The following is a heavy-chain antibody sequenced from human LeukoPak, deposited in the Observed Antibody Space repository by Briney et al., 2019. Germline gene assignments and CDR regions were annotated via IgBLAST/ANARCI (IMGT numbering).Heavy chain of an antibody. CDR1: GFTVSSNY. Sequence: SGGSLRLSCATSGFTVSSNYMSWVRQAPGKGLEWVSVIYSGGSTYYADSVKGRFTISRDNSKNTLYLQMNSLRAEDTAVYYCYGDSSGWSRLDYWGQGTLVTVSS. CDR2: IYSGGST. CDR3: YGDSSGWSRLDY. D-gene: IGHD6-19*01. J-gene: IGHJ4*02. V-gene: IGHV3-53*01.